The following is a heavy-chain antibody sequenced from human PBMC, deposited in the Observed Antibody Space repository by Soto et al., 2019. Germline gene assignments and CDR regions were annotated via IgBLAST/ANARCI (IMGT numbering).Heavy chain of an antibody. J-gene: IGHJ6*02. Sequence: QVQLVESGGGLVKPGGSLRLSCAASGFTFSDYYMSWIRQAPGKGLEWVSYISSSGSTIYYADSVKGRFTISRGNAKNSLYLQMNSLRAEDTAVYYCARGLSCISTSCHVGPVDVWGQGTTVTVSS. CDR1: GFTFSDYY. CDR3: ARGLSCISTSCHVGPVDV. CDR2: ISSSGSTI. V-gene: IGHV3-11*01. D-gene: IGHD2-2*01.